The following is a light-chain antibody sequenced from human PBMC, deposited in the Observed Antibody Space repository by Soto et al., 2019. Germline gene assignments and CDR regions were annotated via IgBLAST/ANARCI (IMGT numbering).Light chain of an antibody. J-gene: IGKJ4*01. Sequence: DIVMTQTPLSLPVTPGEPASISCGSSQSLLDSDDGNTYLDWYLQKPGQSPQLLIYTVSYRASGVPDRFSGSGSGTDFTLKISRVEAEDVGVYYCQQRSNWPPVTFGGGTKVEIK. V-gene: IGKV2-40*01. CDR2: TVS. CDR3: QQRSNWPPVT. CDR1: QSLLDSDDGNTY.